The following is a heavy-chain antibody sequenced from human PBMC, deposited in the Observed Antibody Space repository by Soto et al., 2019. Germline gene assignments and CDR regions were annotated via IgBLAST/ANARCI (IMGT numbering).Heavy chain of an antibody. CDR1: GFTLSSCC. CDR3: AYGSGSYSNY. CDR2: INSDGITT. J-gene: IGHJ4*02. V-gene: IGHV3-74*01. Sequence: EVQLVESGGGLVQPGESLRLSCAASGFTLSSCCMHWVRQAPGKGLVWVSRINSDGITTSYADSVKGRFTISRDNAKNTLDLQMNSLRAEDTAVYYCAYGSGSYSNYWGQGTLVTVSS. D-gene: IGHD3-10*01.